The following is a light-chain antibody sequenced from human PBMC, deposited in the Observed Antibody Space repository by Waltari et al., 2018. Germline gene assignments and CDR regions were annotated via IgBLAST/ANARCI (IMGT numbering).Light chain of an antibody. Sequence: QSALTQPASVSGSPGQSITISCTGTSSDVGGYNYVSWYQQHPGKAPKPMVYEVSNRASGVSNRFSGSKSGNTASLTISGLQAEDEADYYCSSYASSSTPYVFGTGTKVTVL. CDR2: EVS. CDR3: SSYASSSTPYV. CDR1: SSDVGGYNY. V-gene: IGLV2-14*01. J-gene: IGLJ1*01.